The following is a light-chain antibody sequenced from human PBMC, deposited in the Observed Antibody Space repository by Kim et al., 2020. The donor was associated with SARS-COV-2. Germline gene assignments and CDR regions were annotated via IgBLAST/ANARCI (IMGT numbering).Light chain of an antibody. CDR1: NIGNKS. CDR2: YDS. Sequence: VAPGKRARITWGGNNIGNKSVHWYQQKPGRAPVLVIYYDSDRPSGIPERFSGSNSGNTATLTISRVEAGDEADYYCQVWDSSSDVVFGGGTQLTVL. J-gene: IGLJ2*01. V-gene: IGLV3-21*04. CDR3: QVWDSSSDVV.